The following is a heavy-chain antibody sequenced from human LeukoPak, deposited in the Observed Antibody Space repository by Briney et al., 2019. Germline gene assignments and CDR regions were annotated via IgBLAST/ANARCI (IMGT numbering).Heavy chain of an antibody. CDR2: IKQDGSEK. V-gene: IGHV3-7*01. J-gene: IGHJ5*02. Sequence: PGGSLRLSCAASGFTFSSYWMSWVRQAPGKGLERVANIKQDGSEKYYVDSVKGRFTISRDNAKNSLYLQMNSLRAEDTAVYYCARETPKGWFDPWGQGTLVTVSS. CDR1: GFTFSSYW. CDR3: ARETPKGWFDP.